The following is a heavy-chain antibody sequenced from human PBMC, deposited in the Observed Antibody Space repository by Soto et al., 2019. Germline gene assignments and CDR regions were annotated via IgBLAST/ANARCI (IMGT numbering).Heavy chain of an antibody. CDR3: ARRYASVFDK. V-gene: IGHV3-74*03. D-gene: IGHD2-2*01. J-gene: IGHJ4*02. CDR1: GFTFSSYW. CDR2: ISDDGSST. Sequence: PGGSLRLSCAASGFTFSSYWMHWVRQAPGKGLVWVSRISDDGSSTTYADSVRGRFTISRDNANYTLYLEISSLRAGDTGVYYCARRYASVFDKWGQGT.